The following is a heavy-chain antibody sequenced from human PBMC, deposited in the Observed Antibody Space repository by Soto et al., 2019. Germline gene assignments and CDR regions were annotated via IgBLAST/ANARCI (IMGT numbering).Heavy chain of an antibody. Sequence: QVQLVESGGGVVQPGRSLRLSCAASGFTFSSYAMHWVRQAPGKGLEWVAVISYDGSNKHYADSVKGRFTITRDNSKNTLYLQMNSLRAEDTAVYYCARDEYALHYYYYGMDLWGQGTRVTVSS. J-gene: IGHJ6*02. CDR2: ISYDGSNK. D-gene: IGHD2-2*01. V-gene: IGHV3-30-3*01. CDR1: GFTFSSYA. CDR3: ARDEYALHYYYYGMDL.